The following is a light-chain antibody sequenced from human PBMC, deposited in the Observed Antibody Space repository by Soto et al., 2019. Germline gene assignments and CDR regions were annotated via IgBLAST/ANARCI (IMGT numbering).Light chain of an antibody. CDR2: GAS. V-gene: IGKV3-15*01. CDR3: HQYNNWPPGT. CDR1: QSVSSD. J-gene: IGKJ1*01. Sequence: ETLMTQSPATLSVSPGERATLSCRASQSVSSDLAWYQQRPGQAPRLLIYGASTRATGIPARFSGSGSGTEFTLTISSMQSEDCAVYYCHQYNNWPPGTFGQGTKVEIK.